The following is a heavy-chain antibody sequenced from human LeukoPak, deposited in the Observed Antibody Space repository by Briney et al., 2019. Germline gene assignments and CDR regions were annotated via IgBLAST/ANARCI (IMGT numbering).Heavy chain of an antibody. D-gene: IGHD1-26*01. CDR1: GGSISSGGYY. Sequence: SETLSLTCTVSGGSISSGGYYWSWIQQPPGKGLEWIGYIYHSGSTYYNPSLKSRVTISVDRSKNQFSLKLSSVTAADTAVYYCAREPREAEWELHAFDIWGQGTMVTVSS. CDR3: AREPREAEWELHAFDI. CDR2: IYHSGST. V-gene: IGHV4-30-2*01. J-gene: IGHJ3*02.